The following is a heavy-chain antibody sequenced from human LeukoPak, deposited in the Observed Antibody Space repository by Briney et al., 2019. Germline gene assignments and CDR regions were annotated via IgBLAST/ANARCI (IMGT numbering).Heavy chain of an antibody. V-gene: IGHV1-2*02. CDR1: GYTFTGYY. D-gene: IGHD1-1*01. CDR3: ARDSSGTTAYYFDY. CDR2: INPNSGGT. Sequence: EASVKVSCKASGYTFTGYYMHWVRQAPGQGLEWMGWINPNSGGTNYAQKFQGRVTMTRDTSISTAYMELSRLRSDDTAVYYCARDSSGTTAYYFDYWGQGTLVTVSS. J-gene: IGHJ4*02.